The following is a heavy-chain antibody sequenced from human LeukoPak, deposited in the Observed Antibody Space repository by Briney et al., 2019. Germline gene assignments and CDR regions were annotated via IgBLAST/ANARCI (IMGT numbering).Heavy chain of an antibody. V-gene: IGHV3-30-3*01. CDR1: GFTFSSYA. CDR3: ARDPRGGSGSYYIPIYFDY. Sequence: GGSLRLSCAASGFTFSSYAMHWVRQAPGKGLEWVAVISYDGSNKYYADSVKGRFTISRDNSKNTLYLQMNSLRAEDTAVYYCARDPRGGSGSYYIPIYFDYWGQGTLVTVSS. D-gene: IGHD3-10*01. J-gene: IGHJ4*02. CDR2: ISYDGSNK.